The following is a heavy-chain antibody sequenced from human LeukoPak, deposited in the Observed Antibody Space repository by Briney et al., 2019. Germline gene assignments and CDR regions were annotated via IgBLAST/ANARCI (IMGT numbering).Heavy chain of an antibody. J-gene: IGHJ5*02. V-gene: IGHV1-69*13. CDR1: GGTFSSYA. CDR2: IIPIFGTA. D-gene: IGHD3-3*01. Sequence: SVKVSCKASGGTFSSYAISWVRQAPGQGLEWMGGIIPIFGTANYAQKFQGRVTIIADESTSTAYMELSSLRSEDTAVYYCARKVLEWLPTDWFDPWGQGTLVTVSS. CDR3: ARKVLEWLPTDWFDP.